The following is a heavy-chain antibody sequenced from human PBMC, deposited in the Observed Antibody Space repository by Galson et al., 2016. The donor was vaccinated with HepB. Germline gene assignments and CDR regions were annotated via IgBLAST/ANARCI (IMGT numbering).Heavy chain of an antibody. V-gene: IGHV4-34*01. CDR3: ARGRGRTWPTSDY. CDR2: INDGGIT. CDR1: GGSISGYH. Sequence: TLSLTCDVHGGSISGYHWNWIRQPPGKGLEWLGEINDGGITSYSPSLESRVTVSVDLSKSQLSLNLVAVTAADTAVYYCARGRGRTWPTSDYWGQGVFVTVSS. D-gene: IGHD2/OR15-2a*01. J-gene: IGHJ4*02.